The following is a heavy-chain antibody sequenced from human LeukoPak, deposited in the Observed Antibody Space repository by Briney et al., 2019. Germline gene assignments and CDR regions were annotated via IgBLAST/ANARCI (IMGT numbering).Heavy chain of an antibody. CDR1: GYTFTSYD. J-gene: IGHJ4*02. Sequence: GASVKVSCKASGYTFTSYDINWVRQATGQGLEWMGWMNPNSGNTGYAQKFQGRVTMTRNTSISTAYMELSSLRSEDTAVYYCASSWTGKQYGSGSYPGPRFDYWRQGTLVTVRS. CDR2: MNPNSGNT. V-gene: IGHV1-8*01. D-gene: IGHD3-10*01. CDR3: ASSWTGKQYGSGSYPGPRFDY.